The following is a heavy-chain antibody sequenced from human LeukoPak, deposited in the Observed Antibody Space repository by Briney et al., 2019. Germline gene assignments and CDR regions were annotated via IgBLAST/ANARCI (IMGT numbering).Heavy chain of an antibody. CDR1: GGSISSYY. D-gene: IGHD6-19*01. J-gene: IGHJ5*02. V-gene: IGHV4-59*01. Sequence: SETLSLACTVSGGSISSYYWSWIRQPPGKGLGWIGYIYYSGSTNYNPSLKSRVTISVDTSKNQFSLKLSSVTAADTAVYYCARELGSGWYSNWFDPWGQGTLVTVSS. CDR3: ARELGSGWYSNWFDP. CDR2: IYYSGST.